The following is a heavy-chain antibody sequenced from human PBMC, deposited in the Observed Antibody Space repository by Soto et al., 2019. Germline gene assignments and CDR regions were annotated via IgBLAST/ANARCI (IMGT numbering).Heavy chain of an antibody. CDR2: ISYPGTT. CDR1: NDSISNYY. D-gene: IGHD2-21*02. CDR3: ARGGVMVTDNWLDP. J-gene: IGHJ5*02. Sequence: QVHLHESGPGLVKPSETLSLTCTVSNDSISNYYWNWIRQPPGKGLEWIGYISYPGTTNYNPSLKSRVAISLDTSKKQFSLTLSSVTAADTAVYFCARGGVMVTDNWLDPWGQGTLVTVSS. V-gene: IGHV4-59*08.